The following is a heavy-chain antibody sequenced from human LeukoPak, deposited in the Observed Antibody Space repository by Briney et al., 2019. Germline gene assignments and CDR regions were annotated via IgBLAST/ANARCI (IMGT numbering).Heavy chain of an antibody. CDR3: ATVAGYCGGDCYLAFDY. CDR2: INPNSGGT. Sequence: ASVKVSCKASGYTFTGYYMHWVRQAPGQGLEWMGWINPNSGGTNYAQKFQGWVTMTRDTSISTAYMELSRLRSDDTAVYYCATVAGYCGGDCYLAFDYWGQGTLVTVSS. D-gene: IGHD2-21*01. CDR1: GYTFTGYY. J-gene: IGHJ4*02. V-gene: IGHV1-2*04.